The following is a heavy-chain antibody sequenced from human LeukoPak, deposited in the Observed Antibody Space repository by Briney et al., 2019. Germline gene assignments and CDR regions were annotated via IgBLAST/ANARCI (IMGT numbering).Heavy chain of an antibody. J-gene: IGHJ6*03. V-gene: IGHV3-7*01. CDR1: GFTFSSYW. CDR3: ARDVLDYYYYYYYMDV. CDR2: IKQDGSEK. Sequence: GSLRLSCAASGFTFSSYWMSWVRQAPGKGLEWVANIKQDGSEKYYVDSVKGRFTISRDNAKNSLYLQMNSLRAEDTAVYYCARDVLDYYYYYYYMDVWGKGTTVTVSS. D-gene: IGHD4-11*01.